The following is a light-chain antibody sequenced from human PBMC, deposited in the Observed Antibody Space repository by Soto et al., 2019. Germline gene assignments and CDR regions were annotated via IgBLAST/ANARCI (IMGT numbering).Light chain of an antibody. V-gene: IGKV1-5*03. CDR2: EAS. J-gene: IGKJ1*01. CDR3: QQYNSYSGT. CDR1: QSINNW. Sequence: DIQMTQSPSTLSASVGDRVTITCRASQSINNWLAWYQQKPGKAPKVLIYEASTLESGVPSRFSGSGSGTAFTLTISSLQPDDFATDYGQQYNSYSGTFGQGTKVEVK.